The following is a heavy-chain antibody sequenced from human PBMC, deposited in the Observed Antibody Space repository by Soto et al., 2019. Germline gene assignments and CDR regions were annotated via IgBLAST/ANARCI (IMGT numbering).Heavy chain of an antibody. CDR2: IVVGSGNT. V-gene: IGHV1-58*02. CDR3: AADDPFRHYYYYGMDV. CDR1: GYTFTSYG. Sequence: SMKVSCKASGYTFTSYGISWVRQARGQRLEWIGWIVVGSGNTNYAQKFQERVTITRDMSTSTAYMELSSLRSEDTAVYYCAADDPFRHYYYYGMDVWGQGTTVTVS. J-gene: IGHJ6*02.